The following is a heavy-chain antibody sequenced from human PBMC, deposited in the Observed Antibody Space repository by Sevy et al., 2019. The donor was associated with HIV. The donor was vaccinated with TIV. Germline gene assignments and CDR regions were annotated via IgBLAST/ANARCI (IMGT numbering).Heavy chain of an antibody. J-gene: IGHJ3*02. CDR3: ARPYCSGGTCYSLPAYDI. V-gene: IGHV3-48*02. CDR2: ISSSSGTM. Sequence: GGSLRLSCVASGFTFSTYSVNWVRQAPGKGLEWVSYISSSSGTMTYADSVKGRFTISRDKAKNSLYLQMNSLRDEDTAVYYCARPYCSGGTCYSLPAYDIWGQGTMVTVSS. D-gene: IGHD2-15*01. CDR1: GFTFSTYS.